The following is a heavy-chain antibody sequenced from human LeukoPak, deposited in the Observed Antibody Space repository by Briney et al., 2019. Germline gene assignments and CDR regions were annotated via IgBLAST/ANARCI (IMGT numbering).Heavy chain of an antibody. Sequence: ASVKVSCKASGYTFTGYYMHWVRQAPGQGLEWMGWINANSGGTSYAQKFQGRGTMTRDTSISTAYMELSRLRSDDTAVYYCARGFYGSAYCGGDCFFYYWGQGSLVTVSS. CDR3: ARGFYGSAYCGGDCFFYY. J-gene: IGHJ4*02. D-gene: IGHD2-21*02. V-gene: IGHV1-2*02. CDR2: INANSGGT. CDR1: GYTFTGYY.